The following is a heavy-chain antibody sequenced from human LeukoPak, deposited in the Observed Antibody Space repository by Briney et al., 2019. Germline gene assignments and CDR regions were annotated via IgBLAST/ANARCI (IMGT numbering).Heavy chain of an antibody. CDR3: ARLGPGYSSTWSNDAFAI. CDR2: IFYSGST. D-gene: IGHD6-13*01. Sequence: SETLSLTCTVSGGSISSSTYYWGWIRQPPGKGLEWIGNIFYSGSTYYHPSLKSRVTISVDTSKNQFSLKLNSVIAADTAVYYCARLGPGYSSTWSNDAFAIWGQGTVVTVSS. V-gene: IGHV4-39*01. J-gene: IGHJ3*02. CDR1: GGSISSSTYY.